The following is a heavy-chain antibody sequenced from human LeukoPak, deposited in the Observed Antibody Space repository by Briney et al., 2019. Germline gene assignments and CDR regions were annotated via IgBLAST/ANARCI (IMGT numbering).Heavy chain of an antibody. CDR2: ISSSSSYT. CDR1: GVTSSDYY. Sequence: GSLRLSSAASGVTSSDYYMIWIRQAPGTGLEWVSYISSSSSYTNYADSVKGRFTISRDNAKNSLYLQMNSLRAEDTAVYYCARDRQDYDYVWGSYPLDYWGQGTLVTVSS. J-gene: IGHJ4*02. V-gene: IGHV3-11*06. CDR3: ARDRQDYDYVWGSYPLDY. D-gene: IGHD3-16*02.